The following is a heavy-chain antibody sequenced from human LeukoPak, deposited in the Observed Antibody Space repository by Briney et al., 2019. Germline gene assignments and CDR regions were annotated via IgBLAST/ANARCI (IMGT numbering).Heavy chain of an antibody. CDR1: GFTFSTYG. CDR2: IWCDGTNK. J-gene: IGHJ6*03. V-gene: IGHV3-33*06. CDR3: AKEKAAGQYYMDV. Sequence: GRSLRLSCAASGFTFSTYGMHWVRQAPGKGLEWVAVIWCDGTNKYYADSVKGRFTISRENSKNTLYMQMNSLRAEDTAVYYCAKEKAAGQYYMDVWGKGTTVTVSS. D-gene: IGHD6-19*01.